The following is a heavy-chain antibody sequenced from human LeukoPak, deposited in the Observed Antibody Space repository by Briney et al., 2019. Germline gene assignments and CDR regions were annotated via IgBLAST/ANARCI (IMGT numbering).Heavy chain of an antibody. CDR2: IYYSGST. J-gene: IGHJ3*02. CDR1: GGSISSYY. D-gene: IGHD6-13*01. Sequence: SETLSLTCTVSGGSISSYYWSWLRQPPGKGLEWIGYIYYSGSTNYNPSLKSRVTISVDTSKNQFSLKLSSVTAADTAVYYCAADTRAYSSSWYWGAFDIWGQGTMVTVSS. CDR3: AADTRAYSSSWYWGAFDI. V-gene: IGHV4-59*01.